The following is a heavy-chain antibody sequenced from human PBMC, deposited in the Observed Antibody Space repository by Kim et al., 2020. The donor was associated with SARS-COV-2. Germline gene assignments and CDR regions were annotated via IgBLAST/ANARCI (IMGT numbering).Heavy chain of an antibody. D-gene: IGHD4-17*01. CDR1: GFTVNTNY. V-gene: IGHV3-53*01. J-gene: IGHJ3*02. CDR2: ILSSGGT. CDR3: AREETTVETPGGFDM. Sequence: GGSLRLSCAVSGFTVNTNYMNWVRQAPGRGLEWVSVILSSGGTFYADSVKGRFTISSDNSKNTLYLQMDSLRVEDTAVYYCAREETTVETPGGFDMWGQGTMVTVS.